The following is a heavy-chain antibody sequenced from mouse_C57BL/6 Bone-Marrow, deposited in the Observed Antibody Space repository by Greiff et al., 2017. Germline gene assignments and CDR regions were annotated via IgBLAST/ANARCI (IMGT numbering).Heavy chain of an antibody. CDR1: GYTFTDYY. CDR3: ARAPGTTVVAPHAMDY. Sequence: EVQLQQSGPELVKPGASVKISCKASGYTFTDYYMNWVKQSHGKSLEWIGDINPNNGGTSYNQKFKGKATLTVAKSSSTAYMELRSLTSEASAVXYCARAPGTTVVAPHAMDYWGQGTSVTVSS. V-gene: IGHV1-26*01. J-gene: IGHJ4*01. D-gene: IGHD1-1*01. CDR2: INPNNGGT.